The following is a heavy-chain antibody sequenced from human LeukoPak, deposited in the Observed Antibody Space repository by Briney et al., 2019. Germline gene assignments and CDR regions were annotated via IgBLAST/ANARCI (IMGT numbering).Heavy chain of an antibody. D-gene: IGHD6-25*01. Sequence: SETLSLTCTVSGGSISSYYWSWIRQPPGKGLEWIGYIYYSGSTNYNPSLKSRVTISVDTSKNQFSLKLSSVTAGDTAVYYCARDTRPVVWGQGTLVTVSS. CDR2: IYYSGST. CDR1: GGSISSYY. CDR3: ARDTRPVV. V-gene: IGHV4-59*01. J-gene: IGHJ4*02.